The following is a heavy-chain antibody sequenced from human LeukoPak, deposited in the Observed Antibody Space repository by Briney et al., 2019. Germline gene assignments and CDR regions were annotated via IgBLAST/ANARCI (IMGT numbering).Heavy chain of an antibody. CDR2: ISGSGGSI. CDR1: GFTFSSYA. J-gene: IGHJ4*02. CDR3: AKGGSLSPFDY. D-gene: IGHD3-10*01. Sequence: GGSLRLSCAASGFTFSSYAMSWVRHAPGKGLEWVSAISGSGGSIYYADSVKGRFTISRDNSKNTLYLQMNSLRAEDTAVYYCAKGGSLSPFDYWGQGTLVTVSS. V-gene: IGHV3-23*01.